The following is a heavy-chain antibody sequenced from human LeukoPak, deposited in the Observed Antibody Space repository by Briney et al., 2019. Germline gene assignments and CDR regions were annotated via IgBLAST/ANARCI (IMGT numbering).Heavy chain of an antibody. Sequence: GRSLRLSCAASGFTFSGYGIRWVRQAPGKGLEWVAVISYDGSNKYYADSVKGRFTISRDNAKNSLYLRMNSLRAEDTAVYYCARVVVRGVFDYWGQGTLVTVSS. CDR3: ARVVVRGVFDY. CDR2: ISYDGSNK. D-gene: IGHD3-10*01. V-gene: IGHV3-30*03. J-gene: IGHJ4*02. CDR1: GFTFSGYG.